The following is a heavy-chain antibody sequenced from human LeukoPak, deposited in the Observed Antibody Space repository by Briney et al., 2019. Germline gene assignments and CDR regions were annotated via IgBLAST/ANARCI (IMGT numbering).Heavy chain of an antibody. D-gene: IGHD3-10*02. Sequence: GGSLRLSCATSGFIFSNYAVNWVRQAPGKGLEWVAVISYDGSNKYYADSVKGRFTISRDNAKNSLYLQMNSLRAEDTAVYYCAELGITMIGGVWGKGTTVTISS. CDR2: ISYDGSNK. V-gene: IGHV3-30*04. J-gene: IGHJ6*04. CDR3: AELGITMIGGV. CDR1: GFIFSNYA.